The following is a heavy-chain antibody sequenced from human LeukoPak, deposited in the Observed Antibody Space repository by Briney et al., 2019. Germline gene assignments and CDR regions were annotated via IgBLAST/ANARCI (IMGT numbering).Heavy chain of an antibody. J-gene: IGHJ4*02. V-gene: IGHV3-23*01. CDR2: IRGSGGST. CDR1: GFTFSSYA. Sequence: GGSLRLSCAASGFTFSSYAMSWVRQAPGKGLEWVSAIRGSGGSTYYADSVKGRFTISRDNSKNTLYLQMDSLRAEDTAVYYCARDVCSSTSCYLGRFDYWGQGTLVTVSS. D-gene: IGHD2-2*01. CDR3: ARDVCSSTSCYLGRFDY.